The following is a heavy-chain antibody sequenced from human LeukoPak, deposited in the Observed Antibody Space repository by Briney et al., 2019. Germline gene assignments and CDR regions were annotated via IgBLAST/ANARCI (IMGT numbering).Heavy chain of an antibody. D-gene: IGHD6-19*01. CDR2: ISAYNGNT. CDR1: GYTFTSYG. CDR3: AREGSGWYIDYYGMDV. J-gene: IGHJ6*04. V-gene: IGHV1-18*04. Sequence: ASVKVSCKASGYTFTSYGISWVRQAPGQGLEWMGWISAYNGNTNYAQELQGRVTMTTDTSTSTAYMELRSLRSDDTAVYYCAREGSGWYIDYYGMDVWGKGTTVTVSS.